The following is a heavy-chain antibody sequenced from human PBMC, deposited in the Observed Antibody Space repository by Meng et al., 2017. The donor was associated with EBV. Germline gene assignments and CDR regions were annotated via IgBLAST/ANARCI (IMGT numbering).Heavy chain of an antibody. D-gene: IGHD3-10*01. CDR3: ASESGRGYTPDY. J-gene: IGHJ4*02. V-gene: IGHV1-69*01. CDR2: FLPRLGAP. Sequence: QVRLGQSGAEVKKPGSSVKVSCKTSGGPFIYYAISWVRQAPGQGLEWLGGFLPRLGAPNYAQKFHGRVKITADESTSTHYMDLSSLRSEDTAIYYCASESGRGYTPDYWGQGTLVTVSS. CDR1: GGPFIYYA.